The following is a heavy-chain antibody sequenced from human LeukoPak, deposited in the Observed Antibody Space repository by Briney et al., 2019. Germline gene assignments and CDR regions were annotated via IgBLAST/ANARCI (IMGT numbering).Heavy chain of an antibody. CDR2: INHSGSA. CDR1: GGSFSGYY. J-gene: IGHJ5*02. CDR3: ARTQSLTTEDWFDP. Sequence: SETLSLTCAVYGGSFSGYYWSWIRQPPGKGLEWIGEINHSGSANYNPSLKSRVTISVDTSKNQFSLKLSSVTAADTAVYYCARTQSLTTEDWFDPWGQGTLVTVSS. D-gene: IGHD4-17*01. V-gene: IGHV4-34*01.